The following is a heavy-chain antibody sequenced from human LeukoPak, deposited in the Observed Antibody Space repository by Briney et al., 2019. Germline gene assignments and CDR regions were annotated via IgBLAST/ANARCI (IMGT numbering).Heavy chain of an antibody. J-gene: IGHJ4*02. D-gene: IGHD3-16*01. Sequence: GGSLRFSCAASGFTFSNSGMHWVRQVPGKGLEWVAVISYDGNNKNYADSVKGRFTISRDNSKRTLYLQMNSLRADDTAVYYCAKGGGHFDYWGQGTLVTVSS. CDR3: AKGGGHFDY. CDR1: GFTFSNSG. CDR2: ISYDGNNK. V-gene: IGHV3-30*18.